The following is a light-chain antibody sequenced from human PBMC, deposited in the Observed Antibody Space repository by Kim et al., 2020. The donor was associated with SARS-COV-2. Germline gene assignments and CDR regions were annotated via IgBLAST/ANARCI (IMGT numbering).Light chain of an antibody. Sequence: SSELTQDPAVSVALGQTVRITCQGDSLRSYYASWYQQKPGQAPVLVIYGKNNRPSGIPDRFSGSSSGNTASLTITGAQAEDEADYYCNSRDSSGNHWVFGGWTQLTFL. CDR3: NSRDSSGNHWV. CDR1: SLRSYY. V-gene: IGLV3-19*01. J-gene: IGLJ3*02. CDR2: GKN.